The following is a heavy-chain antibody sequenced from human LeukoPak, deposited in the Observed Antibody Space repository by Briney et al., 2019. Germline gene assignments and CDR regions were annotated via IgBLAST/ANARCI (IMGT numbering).Heavy chain of an antibody. CDR2: IYYSGST. Sequence: SETLSLTCTVSGGSISSYYWSWIRQPPGKGLEWIGYIYYSGSTNYNPSLKSRVTISVDTSKNQFSLKLSSVTAADTAVYYCERDKGYCSGGSCYMGGLDYWGQGTLVTVSS. CDR3: ERDKGYCSGGSCYMGGLDY. V-gene: IGHV4-59*01. CDR1: GGSISSYY. J-gene: IGHJ4*02. D-gene: IGHD2-15*01.